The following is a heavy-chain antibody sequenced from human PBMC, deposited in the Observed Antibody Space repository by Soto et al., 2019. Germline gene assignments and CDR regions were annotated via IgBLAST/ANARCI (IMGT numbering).Heavy chain of an antibody. V-gene: IGHV2-5*02. CDR2: IHWDDDE. CDR3: VSSVTRTDAFDM. CDR1: GFSLSTSGVG. D-gene: IGHD4-17*01. Sequence: QITLKESGLPLVKPTQTLTLTCTFSGFSLSTSGVGVGWIRQPPGKALEWLALIHWDDDERYSPSLKNRLSITKDPSKNPVVLIMTNMDPVDSATYFCVSSVTRTDAFDMWGQGTMVTVSS. J-gene: IGHJ3*02.